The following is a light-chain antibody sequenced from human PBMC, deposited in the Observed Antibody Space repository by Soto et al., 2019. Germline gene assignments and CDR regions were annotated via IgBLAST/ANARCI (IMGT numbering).Light chain of an antibody. CDR3: QQYGYSPPNT. J-gene: IGKJ2*01. Sequence: EIVLTQSPGTLSLSPGESATLSCRASQSVISRFLPWYQHKPGQAPRLLIYAASTSATGIPDRFSGSASGTDFTLTISRLEPEDFAVYYLQQYGYSPPNTFGQGTKLEIK. CDR2: AAS. V-gene: IGKV3-20*01. CDR1: QSVISRF.